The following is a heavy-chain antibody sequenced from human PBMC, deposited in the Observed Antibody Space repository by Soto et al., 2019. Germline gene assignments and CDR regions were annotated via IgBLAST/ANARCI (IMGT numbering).Heavy chain of an antibody. V-gene: IGHV6-1*01. J-gene: IGHJ4*02. CDR1: GDSVSSNTAA. CDR2: TYYRSYWRH. CDR3: ARGVAGSGFDL. Sequence: SQTLSLTCAISGDSVSSNTAAWNWIRSSPSRGLEWLGRTYYRSYWRHDYAVSVKSRITVNPDTSKNHFSLQLNSVTSDDTAVYYCARGVAGSGFDLWGQGTLVTVSS. D-gene: IGHD6-19*01.